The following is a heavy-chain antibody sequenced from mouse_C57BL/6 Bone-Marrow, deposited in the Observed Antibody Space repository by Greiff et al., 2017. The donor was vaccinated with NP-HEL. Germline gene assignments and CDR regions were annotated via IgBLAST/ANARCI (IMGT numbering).Heavy chain of an antibody. J-gene: IGHJ4*01. CDR1: GFTFSSYA. V-gene: IGHV5-9-1*02. D-gene: IGHD2-3*01. CDR2: ISSGGDYI. CDR3: TRGRWFSYAMDY. Sequence: EVKVVESGEGLVKPGGSLKLSCAASGFTFSSYAMSWVRQTPEKRLEWVAYISSGGDYIYYADTVKGRFTISRDNARNTLYLQMSSLKSEDTAMYYCTRGRWFSYAMDYWGQGTSVTVSS.